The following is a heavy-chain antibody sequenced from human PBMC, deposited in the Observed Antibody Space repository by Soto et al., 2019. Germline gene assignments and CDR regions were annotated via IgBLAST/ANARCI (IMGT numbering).Heavy chain of an antibody. V-gene: IGHV4-59*01. Sequence: QVQLQESGPGLVKPSETLSLTCIVSGGSISSYYWNWIRQPPGKGLEWIGYIYYSGNTNYNPSLPRRVTISVDTAKNQFSLKLNSVTAADTAVYYCARLGSAAGAFDYWGQGTLVTVSS. D-gene: IGHD3-10*01. CDR2: IYYSGNT. J-gene: IGHJ4*02. CDR1: GGSISSYY. CDR3: ARLGSAAGAFDY.